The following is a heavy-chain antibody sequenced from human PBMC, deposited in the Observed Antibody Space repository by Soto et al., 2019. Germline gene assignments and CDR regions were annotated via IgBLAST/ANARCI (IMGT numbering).Heavy chain of an antibody. CDR3: AKDYYYDSSGYLGN. J-gene: IGHJ4*02. Sequence: GGSLRLSCAASGFTFSSYAMSWVRQAPGKGLEWVSGISGSGDSTYYADSVKGRFTISRDTSKNTLYLQMNSLRAEDTAVYYCAKDYYYDSSGYLGNWGQGTLVTVSS. CDR1: GFTFSSYA. CDR2: ISGSGDST. V-gene: IGHV3-23*01. D-gene: IGHD3-22*01.